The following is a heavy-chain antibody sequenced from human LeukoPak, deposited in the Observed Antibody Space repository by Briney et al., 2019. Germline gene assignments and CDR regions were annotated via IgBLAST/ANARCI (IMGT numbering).Heavy chain of an antibody. D-gene: IGHD5-18*01. Sequence: GGPLPLSRAASGFTFSSYWVHWVRQAPGKGLVWLSRINSDGSSTSYADSVKGRFTISRDNAKNTLYLQMNSLRAEDTAVYYCARVDTAMACLDYWGQGTLVTVSS. V-gene: IGHV3-74*01. CDR2: INSDGSST. J-gene: IGHJ4*02. CDR3: ARVDTAMACLDY. CDR1: GFTFSSYW.